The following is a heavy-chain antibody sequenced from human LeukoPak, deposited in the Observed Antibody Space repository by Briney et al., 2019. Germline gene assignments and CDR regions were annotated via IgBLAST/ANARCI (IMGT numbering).Heavy chain of an antibody. V-gene: IGHV3-7*01. J-gene: IGHJ4*02. Sequence: GGSLRLSCAASGFTFSDYWMNWVRQAPGKGLEWVASIKEDGSEKHYVDSVRGRFTIFRDNAKNSLYLQMNSLRAEDTAVYYCARHRFATMLVDFWGQGNLVTVSS. D-gene: IGHD2-8*01. CDR1: GFTFSDYW. CDR2: IKEDGSEK. CDR3: ARHRFATMLVDF.